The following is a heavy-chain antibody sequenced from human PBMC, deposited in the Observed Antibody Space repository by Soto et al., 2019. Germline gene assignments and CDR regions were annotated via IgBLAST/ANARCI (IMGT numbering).Heavy chain of an antibody. CDR3: ANSGIAAAGTGYYYYYGMDV. CDR1: GGTFSSYA. D-gene: IGHD6-13*01. CDR2: IIPIFGTA. J-gene: IGHJ6*02. V-gene: IGHV1-69*06. Sequence: ASVKVSCKASGGTFSSYAISWVRQAPGQGLEWMGGIIPIFGTANYAQKFQGRVTITADKSTSTAYMELSSLRSEDTAVYYCANSGIAAAGTGYYYYYGMDVWGQGATVTVSS.